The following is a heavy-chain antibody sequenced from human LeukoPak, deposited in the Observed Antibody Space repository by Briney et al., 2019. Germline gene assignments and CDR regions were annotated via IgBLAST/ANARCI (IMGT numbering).Heavy chain of an antibody. J-gene: IGHJ4*02. V-gene: IGHV4-38-2*02. CDR2: IYHSGST. Sequence: PSETLSLTCTVSGYSISSGYYWGWIRPPPGKGLEWIGSIYHSGSTYYNLSLKSRVTISVDTSKNQFSLELSSVTAADTAVYYCARVTGDGYNYAFDYWGQGTLVTVSS. CDR1: GYSISSGYY. D-gene: IGHD5-24*01. CDR3: ARVTGDGYNYAFDY.